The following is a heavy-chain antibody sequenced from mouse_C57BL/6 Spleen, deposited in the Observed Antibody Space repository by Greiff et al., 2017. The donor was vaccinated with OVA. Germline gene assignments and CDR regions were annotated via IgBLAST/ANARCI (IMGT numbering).Heavy chain of an antibody. CDR2: IYPGNSDT. D-gene: IGHD1-1*01. CDR1: GYTFTSSW. J-gene: IGHJ3*01. V-gene: IGHV1-5*01. CDR3: TRPYYGSRGATWFAY. Sequence: VQLQQSGTVLARPGASVKMSCKTSGYTFTSSWMHWVKQRPGQGLEWIGAIYPGNSDTSYNQKFKGKAKLTAVTSASTAYMELSSLTNEYSAVYYFTRPYYGSRGATWFAYWGQGTLVTVSA.